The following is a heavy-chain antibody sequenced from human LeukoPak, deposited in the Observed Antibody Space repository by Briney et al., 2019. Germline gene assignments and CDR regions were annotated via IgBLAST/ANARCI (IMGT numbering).Heavy chain of an antibody. D-gene: IGHD4-17*01. Sequence: GRSLRLSCAASGLTFSSYAMHWVRQAPGKGLEWVAVISYDGSNKYYADSVKGRSTISRDNSKNTLYLQMNSLRAEDTAVYYCARDSTGHDYWGQGTLVTVSS. CDR2: ISYDGSNK. J-gene: IGHJ4*02. CDR1: GLTFSSYA. V-gene: IGHV3-30-3*01. CDR3: ARDSTGHDY.